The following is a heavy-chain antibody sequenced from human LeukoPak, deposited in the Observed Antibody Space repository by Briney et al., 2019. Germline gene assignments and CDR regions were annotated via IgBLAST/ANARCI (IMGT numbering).Heavy chain of an antibody. Sequence: GASVMVSCMASGYTFTGYYMHWVRQAPGQGREWMGWINPNSGGTNYAQKFQGRVTMTRDTSTSTAYMELSRLRSDDTAVYYGARDFGYSYGRRGTFDYWGQGTLVTVSS. CDR1: GYTFTGYY. CDR3: ARDFGYSYGRRGTFDY. D-gene: IGHD5-18*01. CDR2: INPNSGGT. V-gene: IGHV1-2*02. J-gene: IGHJ4*02.